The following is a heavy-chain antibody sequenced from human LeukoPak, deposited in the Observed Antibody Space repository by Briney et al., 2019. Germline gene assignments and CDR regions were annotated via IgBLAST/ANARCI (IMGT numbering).Heavy chain of an antibody. CDR3: TSRVNDYGDYIIDY. J-gene: IGHJ4*02. CDR2: IRSKAYGGTT. Sequence: GGSLRLSCTASGFTFGDYAMSWVRQAPGKGLEGVGFIRSKAYGGTTEYAASVKGRFTISRDDSKSIAYLQMNSLKTEDTAVYYCTSRVNDYGDYIIDYWGQGTLVTVSS. D-gene: IGHD4-17*01. V-gene: IGHV3-49*04. CDR1: GFTFGDYA.